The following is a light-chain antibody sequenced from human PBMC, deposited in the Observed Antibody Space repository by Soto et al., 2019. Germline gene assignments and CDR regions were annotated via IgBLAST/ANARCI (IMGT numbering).Light chain of an antibody. CDR3: QQCRNWPLT. CDR2: DAS. V-gene: IGKV3-15*01. Sequence: EIVMTQSPATLSVSPGEGATLSCEASQNVYNNLAWYQQRPGQPPRLLIYDASTRATGISARFSGSGYGTEFTLTISSLQSEDFAVYFCQQCRNWPLTFGGGT. J-gene: IGKJ4*01. CDR1: QNVYNN.